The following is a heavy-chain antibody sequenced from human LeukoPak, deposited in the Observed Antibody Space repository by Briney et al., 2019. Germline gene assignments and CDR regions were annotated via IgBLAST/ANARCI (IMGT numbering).Heavy chain of an antibody. Sequence: SETLPLTCTVSGGSISSSSYYWGWIRQPPGKGLEWIGSIYYSGSTYYNPSLKSRVTISVDTSKNQFSLKLSSVTAADTAVYYCARWSPSDYDILTGYQDDAFDIWGQGTMVTVSS. V-gene: IGHV4-39*01. CDR2: IYYSGST. CDR1: GGSISSSSYY. CDR3: ARWSPSDYDILTGYQDDAFDI. D-gene: IGHD3-9*01. J-gene: IGHJ3*02.